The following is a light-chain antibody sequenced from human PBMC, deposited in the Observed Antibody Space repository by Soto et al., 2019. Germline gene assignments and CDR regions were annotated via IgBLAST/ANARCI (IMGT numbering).Light chain of an antibody. CDR2: EVS. V-gene: IGLV2-14*01. CDR3: NSYTSTSARV. J-gene: IGLJ3*02. CDR1: SNHVGGFNF. Sequence: QSVLTQPASVSGSPGQSITISCTGTSNHVGGFNFVSWYQQHPGKAPKVIIYEVSDRPSGVSNRFSGSKSGNTASLTISGLQAEDEADYYCNSYTSTSARVFGGGTKLTVL.